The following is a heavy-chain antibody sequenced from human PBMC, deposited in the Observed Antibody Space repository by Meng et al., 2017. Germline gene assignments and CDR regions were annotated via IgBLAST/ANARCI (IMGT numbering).Heavy chain of an antibody. D-gene: IGHD6-19*01. Sequence: GESLKISCAASGFTFSSYAMHWVRQAPGKGLEWVAVISYDGSNKYYADSVKGRFTISRDNSKNTLNLQMNSLRAEDTAVYYCAREFSIAVAVADAFDIWGQGTMVTVSS. CDR3: AREFSIAVAVADAFDI. CDR2: ISYDGSNK. J-gene: IGHJ3*02. CDR1: GFTFSSYA. V-gene: IGHV3-30*01.